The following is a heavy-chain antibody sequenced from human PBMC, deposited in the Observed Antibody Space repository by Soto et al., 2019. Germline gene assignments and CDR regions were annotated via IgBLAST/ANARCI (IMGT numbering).Heavy chain of an antibody. V-gene: IGHV2-70*11. CDR3: ARVHLGELSLNFDY. CDR2: IDWDDDK. J-gene: IGHJ4*02. CDR1: GFSLSTSGMS. Sequence: GPTLVNHTQTLTMACTFSGFSLSTSGMSVSWIREPPGKALEWLARIDWDDDKYYTTSLKTRLTISKDTSKNQVVLTMTNMDPVDTATYYCARVHLGELSLNFDYWGQGTLVTVSS. D-gene: IGHD3-16*02.